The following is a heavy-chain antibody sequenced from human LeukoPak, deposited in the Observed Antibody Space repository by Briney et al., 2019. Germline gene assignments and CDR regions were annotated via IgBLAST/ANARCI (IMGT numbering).Heavy chain of an antibody. J-gene: IGHJ1*01. Sequence: GGSLRLSCAASGFTFSNYGMSWLRQAPGKGLEWVSAITGSGDDAYYADSVHGRFTTSRDNSKSTLYLQMSSLRVEDTAVYYRAKESRGSSPEFWGQGTLVTVSS. V-gene: IGHV3-23*01. CDR1: GFTFSNYG. CDR3: AKESRGSSPEF. CDR2: ITGSGDDA. D-gene: IGHD1-26*01.